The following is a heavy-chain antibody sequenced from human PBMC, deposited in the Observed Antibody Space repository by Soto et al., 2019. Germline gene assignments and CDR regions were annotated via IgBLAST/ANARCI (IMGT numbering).Heavy chain of an antibody. D-gene: IGHD2-15*01. CDR1: GRIFSSFP. CDR3: ARMGRRECYHLVLDQ. CDR2: VVSASGSV. J-gene: IGHJ1*01. Sequence: QVQVVQSGAEVKKPGSSVKISCKASGRIFSSFPTSWVRQVPGQGLEWMGGVVSASGSVTYAPKFQGRVTITPVNSGGIRFMGLTSLTSEDTANYFCARMGRRECYHLVLDQGGPGTMVTVSS. V-gene: IGHV1-69*06.